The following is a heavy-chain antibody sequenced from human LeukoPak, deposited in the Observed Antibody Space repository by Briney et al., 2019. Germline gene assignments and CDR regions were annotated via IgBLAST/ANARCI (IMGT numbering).Heavy chain of an antibody. D-gene: IGHD6-19*01. CDR1: GFTFSSYD. Sequence: GGSLRLSCAASGFTFSSYDIRWVRQAPGKVLEWVAFIRYDGSNKYYADSVRGRFTISRDNSKNTLYLHMNSLRAEDTAVYFCAKGSKAVLFTRDHYMDVWGKGTTVTISS. CDR3: AKGSKAVLFTRDHYMDV. V-gene: IGHV3-30*02. J-gene: IGHJ6*03. CDR2: IRYDGSNK.